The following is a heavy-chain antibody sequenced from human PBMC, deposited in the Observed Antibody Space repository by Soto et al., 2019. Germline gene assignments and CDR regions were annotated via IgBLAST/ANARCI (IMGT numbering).Heavy chain of an antibody. Sequence: QVQLVQSGAEVKKPGSSVKVSCKASGGTFSSYAISWVRQAPGQGLEWMGGIIPIFGTASYAQKFQGRVTITADESTSTAYMELSSLRSEDTAVYYCARGGEVVAQDLDAFDIWGQGTMVTVSS. CDR1: GGTFSSYA. CDR3: ARGGEVVAQDLDAFDI. CDR2: IIPIFGTA. D-gene: IGHD3-22*01. J-gene: IGHJ3*02. V-gene: IGHV1-69*01.